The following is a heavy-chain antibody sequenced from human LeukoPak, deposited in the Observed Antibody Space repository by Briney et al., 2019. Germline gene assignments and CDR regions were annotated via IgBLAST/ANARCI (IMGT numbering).Heavy chain of an antibody. V-gene: IGHV1-69*01. CDR2: IIPIFGTA. D-gene: IGHD3-16*02. CDR3: AIPADYDYVWGSYRPFDY. J-gene: IGHJ4*02. CDR1: GGTFSSYA. Sequence: SVKVSCKASGGTFSSYAISWVRQAPGQGLEWMGGIIPIFGTADYAQKFQGRVTITADESTSTAYMELSSLRSEDTAVYYCAIPADYDYVWGSYRPFDYWGQGTLVTVSS.